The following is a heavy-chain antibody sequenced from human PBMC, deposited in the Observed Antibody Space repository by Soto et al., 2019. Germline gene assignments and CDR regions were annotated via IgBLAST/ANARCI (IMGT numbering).Heavy chain of an antibody. CDR1: GYTFTGYY. Sequence: ASVKVSCKASGYTFTGYYMHWVRQAPGQGLEWMGWINPNSGGTNYAQKFQGWVTMTRDTSISTAYMELSRLRSDDTAVYYCARAPSMYSRGWYCDYWGQGTLVTVSS. V-gene: IGHV1-2*04. J-gene: IGHJ4*02. D-gene: IGHD6-19*01. CDR2: INPNSGGT. CDR3: ARAPSMYSRGWYCDY.